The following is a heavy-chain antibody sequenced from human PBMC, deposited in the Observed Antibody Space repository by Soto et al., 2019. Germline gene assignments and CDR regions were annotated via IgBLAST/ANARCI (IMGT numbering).Heavy chain of an antibody. Sequence: PSETLSLTCTVSGGSISSYYWNWIRQPPGKGLEWIGDIYYGGGTNYNPSLKSRVTLSVDTSKNQFSLKLSSVTAADTAVYYCARGGRITMVRGVILGWFDPWGQGTLVTVSS. CDR1: GGSISSYY. CDR2: IYYGGGT. D-gene: IGHD3-10*01. V-gene: IGHV4-59*12. J-gene: IGHJ5*02. CDR3: ARGGRITMVRGVILGWFDP.